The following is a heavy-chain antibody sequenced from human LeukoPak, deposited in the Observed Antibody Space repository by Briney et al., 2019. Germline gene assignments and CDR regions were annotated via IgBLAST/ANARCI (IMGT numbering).Heavy chain of an antibody. CDR2: ISSSSSYI. CDR3: ARAQGRGYSYGFPTQIDY. CDR1: GFTFSSYG. J-gene: IGHJ4*02. V-gene: IGHV3-21*01. Sequence: GGSLRLSCAASGFTFSSYGMNWVRQAPGKGLEWVSSISSSSSYIYYADSVKGRFTISRDNAKNSLYLQMNSLRAEDTAVYYCARAQGRGYSYGFPTQIDYWGQGTLVTVSS. D-gene: IGHD5-18*01.